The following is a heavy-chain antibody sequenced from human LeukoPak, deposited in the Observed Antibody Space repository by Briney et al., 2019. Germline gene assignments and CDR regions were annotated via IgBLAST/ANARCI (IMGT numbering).Heavy chain of an antibody. Sequence: PSETLSLTCAVYGGSFSGYYWSWIRQPPGKGLERIGEINHSGSTNYNPSLKSRVTISVDTSKNQFSLKLSSVTAADTAVYYCARGTDGGFDYWGQGTLVTVSS. CDR3: ARGTDGGFDY. CDR2: INHSGST. V-gene: IGHV4-34*01. CDR1: GGSFSGYY. J-gene: IGHJ4*02.